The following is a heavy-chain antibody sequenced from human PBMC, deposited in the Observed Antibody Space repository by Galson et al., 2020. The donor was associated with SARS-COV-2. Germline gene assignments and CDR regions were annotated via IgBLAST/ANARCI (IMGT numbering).Heavy chain of an antibody. CDR3: ARIRSGPVD. D-gene: IGHD6-19*01. CDR1: GDSINDHY. V-gene: IGHV4-59*11. J-gene: IGHJ4*02. CDR2: MYYTGNTKY. Sequence: SETLSLTCSVSGDSINDHYWGWIRQPPGKGLEWIGYMYYTGNTKYNYNPSLRGRLTISVDTSRNQFSLTLSSVTVSDTAVYYCARIRSGPVDWGQGTLVTVSS.